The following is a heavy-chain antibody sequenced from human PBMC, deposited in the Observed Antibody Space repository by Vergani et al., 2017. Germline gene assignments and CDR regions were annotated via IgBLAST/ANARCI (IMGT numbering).Heavy chain of an antibody. Sequence: EVQLLESGGGLAQPGGSLRLSCAASGFTFSHYSMNWVRQAPGKGLEWVSSISGNNDDVYYADSVKGRFTISRDNAKNSLYLQMNSLRAEDTAVYYCARGASGDYVSSFDYWGQGTLVTVSS. CDR1: GFTFSHYS. CDR3: ARGASGDYVSSFDY. D-gene: IGHD4-17*01. V-gene: IGHV3-21*01. J-gene: IGHJ4*02. CDR2: ISGNNDDV.